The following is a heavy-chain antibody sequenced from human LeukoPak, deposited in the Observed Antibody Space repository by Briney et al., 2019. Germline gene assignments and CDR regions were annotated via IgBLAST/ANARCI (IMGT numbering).Heavy chain of an antibody. CDR3: ARVSDNYGDCAYDY. CDR1: GFTFTSYD. V-gene: IGHV1-69*13. Sequence: SVKVSCKASGFTFTSYDINWVRQASGQGLEWMGGIIPIFGTANYAQKFQGRVTITADESTSTAYMELSSLRSEDTAVYYCARVSDNYGDCAYDYWGQGTLVTVSS. D-gene: IGHD4-17*01. J-gene: IGHJ4*02. CDR2: IIPIFGTA.